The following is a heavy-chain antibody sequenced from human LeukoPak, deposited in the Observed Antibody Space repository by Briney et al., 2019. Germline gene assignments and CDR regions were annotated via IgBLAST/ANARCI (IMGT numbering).Heavy chain of an antibody. CDR2: INPNSGGT. V-gene: IGHV1-2*02. J-gene: IGHJ5*02. CDR1: GYTFTGYY. CDR3: AGAPGIAAAGHNWFDP. Sequence: ASVKVSCKASGYTFTGYYMHWVRQAPGQGLEWMGWINPNSGGTNYAQKFQGRVTMTRDTSISTAYMELSRLRSDDTAVYYCAGAPGIAAAGHNWFDPWGQGTLVTVSS. D-gene: IGHD6-25*01.